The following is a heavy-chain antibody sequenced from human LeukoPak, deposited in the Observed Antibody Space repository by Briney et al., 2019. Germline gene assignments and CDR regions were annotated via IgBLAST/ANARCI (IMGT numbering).Heavy chain of an antibody. CDR1: GFTFSIYG. J-gene: IGHJ4*02. D-gene: IGHD2-2*01. CDR2: ISGSGGSI. V-gene: IGHV3-23*01. Sequence: GGSLRLSCAASGFTFSIYGMSWVRQAPGKGLEWVSAISGSGGSIHYKDSVKGRFTIYRDNSRNTLFLQMNSLRAEDTAVYYCAHGAMYQLDYWGQGTLVTVSS. CDR3: AHGAMYQLDY.